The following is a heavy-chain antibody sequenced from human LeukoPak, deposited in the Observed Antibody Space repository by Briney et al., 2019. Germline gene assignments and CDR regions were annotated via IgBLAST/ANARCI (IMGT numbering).Heavy chain of an antibody. Sequence: GGSLRLSCAASGFTFNSYAMNWVRQAPGKGLEWVSTISSSGNNTYYTDSVKGRFTISRDNSKNTLYLQMNSLRAEDTAVYYCARRAGAYSHPYDYWGQGTLVTVSS. CDR2: ISSSGNNT. J-gene: IGHJ4*02. CDR3: ARRAGAYSHPYDY. CDR1: GFTFNSYA. D-gene: IGHD4/OR15-4a*01. V-gene: IGHV3-23*01.